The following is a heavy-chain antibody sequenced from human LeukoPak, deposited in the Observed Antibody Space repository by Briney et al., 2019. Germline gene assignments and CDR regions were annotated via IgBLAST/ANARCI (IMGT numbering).Heavy chain of an antibody. V-gene: IGHV4-59*01. CDR3: ARDGRIADYYYYGMDV. J-gene: IGHJ6*02. Sequence: SETLSLTCTVSGGSISSYYWSWIRQPPGKGLEWIGYIYYSGSTNYNPSLKSRVTISVDTSKNQFSLKLSSVTAADTAVYYCARDGRIADYYYYGMDVWGQGTTVTVS. CDR1: GGSISSYY. CDR2: IYYSGST. D-gene: IGHD6-13*01.